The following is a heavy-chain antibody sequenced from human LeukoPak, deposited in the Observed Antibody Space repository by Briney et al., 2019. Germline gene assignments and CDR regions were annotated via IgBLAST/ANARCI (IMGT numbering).Heavy chain of an antibody. Sequence: ASVKVSCKASGYTFTSYDINWARQATGQGLEWMGWMNPNSGNTGYAQKFQGRVTMTRNTSISTAYMELSSLRSEDTAVYYCARGNRPWGSGDYWGQGTLVTVSS. CDR3: ARGNRPWGSGDY. CDR2: MNPNSGNT. V-gene: IGHV1-8*01. D-gene: IGHD3-16*01. J-gene: IGHJ4*02. CDR1: GYTFTSYD.